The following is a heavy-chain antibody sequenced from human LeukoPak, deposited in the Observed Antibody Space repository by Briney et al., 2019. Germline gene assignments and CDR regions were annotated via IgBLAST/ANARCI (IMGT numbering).Heavy chain of an antibody. J-gene: IGHJ5*02. CDR3: ARGSGSYYGNWFDP. Sequence: PSETLSLTCTVSGGSISSYYWSWIRQPAGKGLEWIGRIYTSGSTNYNPSLKSRVTISVDKSKNQFSLKLSSVTAADTAVYYCARGSGSYYGNWFDPWGRGTLVTVSS. CDR1: GGSISSYY. D-gene: IGHD1-26*01. V-gene: IGHV4-4*07. CDR2: IYTSGST.